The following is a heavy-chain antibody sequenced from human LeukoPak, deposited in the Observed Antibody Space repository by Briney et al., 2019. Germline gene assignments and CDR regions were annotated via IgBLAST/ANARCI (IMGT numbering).Heavy chain of an antibody. CDR2: IYSAGST. CDR3: ARADTTLSYKLDY. J-gene: IGHJ4*02. CDR1: AFTVSSNC. Sequence: GGSLRDSCAASAFTVSSNCVIWVRQPPGKGLEWVSVIYSAGSTYNADSVKGRFTISRHNSKNTVYVQMDNLRPEDTAVYYCARADTTLSYKLDYWGQGTLVTVSS. D-gene: IGHD1-1*01. V-gene: IGHV3-53*04.